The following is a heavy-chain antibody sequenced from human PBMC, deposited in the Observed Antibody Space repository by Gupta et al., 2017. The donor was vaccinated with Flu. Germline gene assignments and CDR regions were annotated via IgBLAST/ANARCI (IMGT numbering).Heavy chain of an antibody. D-gene: IGHD3-10*01. Sequence: QVQLVQSGAEVKKPGSSVKVSCKASGGTFSSYTISWVRQAPGQGLEWMGRIIPILGIANYAQKFQGRVTITADKSTSTAYMELSSLRSEDTAVYYCARDPGDGSGSYYGGPYYYYGMDVWGQGTTVTVSS. J-gene: IGHJ6*02. CDR1: GGTFSSYT. V-gene: IGHV1-69*08. CDR3: ARDPGDGSGSYYGGPYYYYGMDV. CDR2: IIPILGIA.